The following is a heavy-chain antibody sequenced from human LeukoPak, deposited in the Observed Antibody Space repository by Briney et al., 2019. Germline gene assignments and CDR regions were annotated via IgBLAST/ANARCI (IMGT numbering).Heavy chain of an antibody. V-gene: IGHV3-30-3*01. J-gene: IGHJ4*02. Sequence: PGGSLRLSCAASGFTFSSYAMHWVRQAPGKGLEWVAVITYDGSNKYYADSVKGRFTISRDNSKNTLYLQMNSLRAEDTAVYYCARDHGYSSSWYTGIDYWGQGTLVTVSS. D-gene: IGHD6-13*01. CDR3: ARDHGYSSSWYTGIDY. CDR1: GFTFSSYA. CDR2: ITYDGSNK.